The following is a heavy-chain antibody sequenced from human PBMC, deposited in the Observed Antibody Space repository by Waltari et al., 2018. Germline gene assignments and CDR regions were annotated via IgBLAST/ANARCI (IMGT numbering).Heavy chain of an antibody. CDR1: DGSISSSSYY. CDR3: ATKRESSASGFDY. J-gene: IGHJ4*02. Sequence: QLQLQESGPGLVKPSETLSFTCTVSDGSISSSSYYWGWIRQTPGKGLEWIGSIYYSGSTYYNPSLKSRVTISVDTSKNQFSLKLSSVTAADTAVYYCATKRESSASGFDYWGQGTLVTVSS. CDR2: IYYSGST. V-gene: IGHV4-39*01. D-gene: IGHD6-19*01.